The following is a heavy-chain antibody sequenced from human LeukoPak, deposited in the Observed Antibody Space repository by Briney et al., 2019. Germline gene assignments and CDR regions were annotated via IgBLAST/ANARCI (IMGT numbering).Heavy chain of an antibody. V-gene: IGHV3-48*03. CDR1: GFTFSSYE. Sequence: GGSLRLSCAASGFTFSSYEMNWVRQAPGKGLEWVSYTSGSGSIKYYADSVKGRFTISRDNAKNSLYLQMNSLRADDTAVYYCARLDASGLDYWGQGTLVTVPS. CDR3: ARLDASGLDY. CDR2: TSGSGSIK. J-gene: IGHJ4*02. D-gene: IGHD6-19*01.